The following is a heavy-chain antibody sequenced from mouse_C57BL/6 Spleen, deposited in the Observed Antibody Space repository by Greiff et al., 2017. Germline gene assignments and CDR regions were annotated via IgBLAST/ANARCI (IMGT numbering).Heavy chain of an antibody. V-gene: IGHV2-9*01. J-gene: IGHJ3*01. CDR3: AKHDSNYGGWFAY. CDR2: IWGGGST. Sequence: VKLMESGPGLVAPSQSLSITCTVSGFSLTSYGVDWVRQPPGKGLEWLGAIWGGGSTTYNSAPMSRLSISKDNSKSQVFLKMNSRQTDDTAIYYCAKHDSNYGGWFAYWGQGTLVTVSA. D-gene: IGHD2-5*01. CDR1: GFSLTSYG.